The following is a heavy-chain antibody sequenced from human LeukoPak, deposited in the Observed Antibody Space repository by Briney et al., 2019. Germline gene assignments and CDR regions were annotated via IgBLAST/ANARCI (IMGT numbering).Heavy chain of an antibody. CDR2: FYYSGST. D-gene: IGHD3-3*01. CDR3: ARGSGMVYYYYYYGMDV. J-gene: IGHJ6*02. CDR1: GGSISGSSYY. V-gene: IGHV4-61*01. Sequence: PSETLSLNCTVSGGSISGSSYYWSWIRQPPGKGLEWIGYFYYSGSTSCNPSLKSRVTLSVDTSKNQFSLKLSSVTAADTAVYYCARGSGMVYYYYYYGMDVWGQGTTVTVSS.